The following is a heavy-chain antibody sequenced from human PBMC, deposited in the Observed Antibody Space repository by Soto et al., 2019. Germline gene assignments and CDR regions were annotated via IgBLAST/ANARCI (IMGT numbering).Heavy chain of an antibody. D-gene: IGHD3-10*01. CDR2: ISVGGGST. Sequence: EVQLLDSGGGLVQPGGSLRLSCAASGFTFNNYAMSWVRQAPGRGLEWVSTISVGGGSTYYGDSVKGRFAISRDDSKNTLYLQMGSLRGEDTAVYYCALGRSGGSGSYAGCGGPGTLVTVSS. CDR3: ALGRSGGSGSYAGC. J-gene: IGHJ4*02. V-gene: IGHV3-23*01. CDR1: GFTFNNYA.